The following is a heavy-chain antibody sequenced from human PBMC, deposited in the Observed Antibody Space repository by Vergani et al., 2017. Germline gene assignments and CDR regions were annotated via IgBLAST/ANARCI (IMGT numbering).Heavy chain of an antibody. J-gene: IGHJ4*01. V-gene: IGHV3-11*01. D-gene: IGHD3-10*01. CDR2: ISSSGSTI. CDR1: GFTFSDYY. Sequence: QVQLVESGGGLVKPGGSLRLSCAASGFTFSDYYMSWTRQAPGKGLEWVSYISSSGSTIYYQDSVKGQFTISRDNAKNSLYLQMNSLCAEDTAMYYWERARGRFPGVIIPDTSPDYWGHGTLVTVSS. CDR3: ERARGRFPGVIIPDTSPDY.